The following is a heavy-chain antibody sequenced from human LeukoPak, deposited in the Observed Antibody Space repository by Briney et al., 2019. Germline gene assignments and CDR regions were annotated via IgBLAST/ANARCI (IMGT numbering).Heavy chain of an antibody. Sequence: ASVKVSCKASGGTFSSYAISWVRQAPGQGLEWMGGIIPIFGTANYAQKFQGRVTITADESTSTAYMELSSLRSEDTAVYYCARDCAPDYDILTGYYPDPSYYGMDVWGQGTTVTVSS. CDR1: GGTFSSYA. CDR2: IIPIFGTA. CDR3: ARDCAPDYDILTGYYPDPSYYGMDV. J-gene: IGHJ6*02. V-gene: IGHV1-69*13. D-gene: IGHD3-9*01.